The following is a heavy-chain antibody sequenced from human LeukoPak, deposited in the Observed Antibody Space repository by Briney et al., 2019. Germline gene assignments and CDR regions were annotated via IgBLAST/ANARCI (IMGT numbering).Heavy chain of an antibody. CDR2: IYGSGGA. CDR3: ASCSSSRYANFDY. J-gene: IGHJ4*02. D-gene: IGHD6-13*01. Sequence: SETLSLTCSVSRGFSSSYYWSWIRQPPGKGLEWIGYIYGSGGANYNPSLYSRVTISIVTSKNQFSLTLTSVTAADTAVYYCASCSSSRYANFDYWGQGALVTVSS. V-gene: IGHV4-59*08. CDR1: RGFSSSYY.